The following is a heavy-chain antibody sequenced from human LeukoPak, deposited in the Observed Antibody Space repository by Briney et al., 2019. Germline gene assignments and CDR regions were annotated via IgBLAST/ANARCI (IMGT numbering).Heavy chain of an antibody. CDR1: GGSISSDGYY. Sequence: SGTLSLTCTVSGGSISSDGYYWSWIRQPPGKGPEWTGHIQHTGGTHYNSSLKSRVTISADRSKNQFSLKLNSVTAADTAVYYCASSPTTSPYDILTGYYYWYFDLWGRGTLVTVSS. V-gene: IGHV4-30-2*01. J-gene: IGHJ2*01. CDR3: ASSPTTSPYDILTGYYYWYFDL. D-gene: IGHD3-9*01. CDR2: IQHTGGT.